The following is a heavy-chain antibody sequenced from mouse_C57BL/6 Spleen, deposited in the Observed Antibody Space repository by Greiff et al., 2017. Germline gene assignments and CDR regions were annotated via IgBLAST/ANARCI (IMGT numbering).Heavy chain of an antibody. CDR1: GYTFTSYW. CDR2: IYPSDSET. J-gene: IGHJ2*01. CDR3: ARSRYGSSSFFDY. V-gene: IGHV1-61*01. D-gene: IGHD1-1*01. Sequence: QVQLQQPGAELVRPGSSVKLSCKASGYTFTSYWMDWVKQRPGQGLEWIGNIYPSDSETHYNQKFKDKATLTVDKSSSTAYMQLRSLTSEDTAVYYCARSRYGSSSFFDYWGQGTTLTVSS.